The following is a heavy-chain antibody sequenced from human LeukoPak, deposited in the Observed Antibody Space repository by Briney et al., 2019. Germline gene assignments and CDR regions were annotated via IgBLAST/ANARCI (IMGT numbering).Heavy chain of an antibody. CDR2: IYYTGST. J-gene: IGHJ4*02. CDR1: GGSISSTTYY. CDR3: ARHWKGFDS. Sequence: SETLSLTCTVSGGSISSTTYYWGWIREPPGKGLEWIGYIYYTGSTNYNPSLKSRVTISVDTSKNQISLKLTSVTAADTAVYYCARHWKGFDSWGQGTLVTVSS. D-gene: IGHD1-1*01. V-gene: IGHV4-61*05.